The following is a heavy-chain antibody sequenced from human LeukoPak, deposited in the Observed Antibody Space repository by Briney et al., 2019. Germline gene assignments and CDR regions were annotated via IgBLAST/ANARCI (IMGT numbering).Heavy chain of an antibody. CDR3: AKGGWSWFNWFDP. Sequence: ASVTVSCKASGYTFTGYYMHWVRQAPGQGLEWMGWINPNSGGTNYAQKFQGRVTMTRDTSISTAYMELSRLRSDDTAVYYCAKGGWSWFNWFDPWGQGTLVTVYS. J-gene: IGHJ5*02. CDR2: INPNSGGT. V-gene: IGHV1-2*02. D-gene: IGHD6-19*01. CDR1: GYTFTGYY.